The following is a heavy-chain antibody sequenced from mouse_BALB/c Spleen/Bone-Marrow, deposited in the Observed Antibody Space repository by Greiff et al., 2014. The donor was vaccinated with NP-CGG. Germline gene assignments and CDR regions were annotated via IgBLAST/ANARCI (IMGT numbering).Heavy chain of an antibody. CDR3: ARGGYDYDDWFAY. V-gene: IGHV1-87*01. CDR1: GYTFTSYW. D-gene: IGHD2-4*01. Sequence: QVQLKDSGAELARPGASVKLSCKASGYTFTSYWMQWVKQRPGQGLEWIGAIYPGDGDTRYTQKFKGKATLTADKSSSTAYMQLSSLASEDSAVYYCARGGYDYDDWFAYWGQGTLVTVSA. J-gene: IGHJ3*01. CDR2: IYPGDGDT.